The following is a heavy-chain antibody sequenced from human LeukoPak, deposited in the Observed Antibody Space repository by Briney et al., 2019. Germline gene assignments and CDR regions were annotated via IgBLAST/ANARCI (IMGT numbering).Heavy chain of an antibody. CDR2: IYSSGST. D-gene: IGHD6-13*01. J-gene: IGHJ4*02. CDR1: GDSISSFY. V-gene: IGHV4-4*07. Sequence: PSETLSLTCTVSGDSISSFYWSWIRQPAGKGLEWIGRIYSSGSTNYNPSLESRVTMSVDTSKNQLSLKLSPVTAADTAVYYCARDVVAAAGTWDYWGQGTLVTVSS. CDR3: ARDVVAAAGTWDY.